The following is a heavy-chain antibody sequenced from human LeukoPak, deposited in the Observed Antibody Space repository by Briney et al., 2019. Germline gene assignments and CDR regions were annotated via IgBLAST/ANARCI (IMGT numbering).Heavy chain of an antibody. CDR2: ISYDGTDK. CDR1: GLPFISYI. V-gene: IGHV3-30*04. D-gene: IGHD1-26*01. CDR3: ARGSFGAGVGATMDDACDI. J-gene: IGHJ3*02. Sequence: GGPLGLSWEASGLPFISYILHWVGQPPGRGREGGQVISYDGTDKYYADSVKGRFTISRDNSKNTLYVQMNSLRAEDTAVYYCARGSFGAGVGATMDDACDIWGQGTMVTVSS.